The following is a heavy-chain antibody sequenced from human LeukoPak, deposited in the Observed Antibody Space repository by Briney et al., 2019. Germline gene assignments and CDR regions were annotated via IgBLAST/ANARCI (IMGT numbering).Heavy chain of an antibody. CDR3: MRWRKRWFDG. CDR1: GGSFCGYY. J-gene: IGHJ5*02. V-gene: IGHV4-34*01. Sequence: SGTLSLTCAFYGGSFCGYYWSSIRQPPRKGLEWIVEINHTGSTNYSPSLNSGVTISVYTSKNQFSLKLSSVTAADTALYYCMRWRKRWFDGWGQGTLVTVSS. CDR2: INHTGST.